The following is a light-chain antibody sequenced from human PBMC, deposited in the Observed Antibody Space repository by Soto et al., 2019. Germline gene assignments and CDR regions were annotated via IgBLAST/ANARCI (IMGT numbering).Light chain of an antibody. Sequence: EIFMTQSPAPLSVCLWEIAPLSCRASQSVSSNLAWYQQKPGRAPRLLIYGASTRATGMPARFSGSGSGTEFTLTISSLQSEDFAVYYCQQYNDWPPTFGQGTKVDI. J-gene: IGKJ1*01. CDR2: GAS. CDR1: QSVSSN. CDR3: QQYNDWPPT. V-gene: IGKV3-15*01.